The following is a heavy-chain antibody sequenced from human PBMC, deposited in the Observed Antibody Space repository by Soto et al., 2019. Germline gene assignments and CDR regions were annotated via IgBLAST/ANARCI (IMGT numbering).Heavy chain of an antibody. J-gene: IGHJ6*02. D-gene: IGHD3-10*01. CDR1: GFSLSTSGMC. CDR3: ARIHPLYDYGSIYGYYGMDV. CDR2: IDWDDDK. V-gene: IGHV2-70*01. Sequence: SGPTLVKPTQTLTLTCTFSGFSLSTSGMCVSWIRQPPGKALEWLALIDWDDDKYYSTSLKTRLTISKDTSKNQVVLKMTNMDPVDTATYYCARIHPLYDYGSIYGYYGMDVWGQGTTVTVSS.